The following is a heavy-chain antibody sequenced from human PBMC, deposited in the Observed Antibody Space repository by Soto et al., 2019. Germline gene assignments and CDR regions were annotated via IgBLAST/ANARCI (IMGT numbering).Heavy chain of an antibody. V-gene: IGHV2-5*02. CDR2: IYWDDDK. Sequence: GPAQVKPRQTLTLTCTFSGFSLTTSGVGVGWIRQSPGKAPEWLALIYWDDDKRYSPSLKSRLTITKDTSKNQVVLTMADLDPADTATYYCAHRVLRTVFGLVTTTAIYFDFWGQGTPVAVSS. J-gene: IGHJ4*02. CDR1: GFSLTTSGVG. D-gene: IGHD3-3*01. CDR3: AHRVLRTVFGLVTTTAIYFDF.